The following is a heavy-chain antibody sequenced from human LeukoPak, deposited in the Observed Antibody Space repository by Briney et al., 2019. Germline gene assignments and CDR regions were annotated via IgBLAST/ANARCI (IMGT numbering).Heavy chain of an antibody. CDR2: INTDGSST. CDR3: ARDGYFCFDY. CDR1: RFTFSSHW. Sequence: GGSLRLSCAASRFTFSSHWMHWVRQAPGKGLVWVSRINTDGSSTSYADSVKGRFTISRDNAKNTLYLQMNSLRADDTAVYFCARDGYFCFDYWGQGTLVTVSS. J-gene: IGHJ4*02. D-gene: IGHD5-18*01. V-gene: IGHV3-74*01.